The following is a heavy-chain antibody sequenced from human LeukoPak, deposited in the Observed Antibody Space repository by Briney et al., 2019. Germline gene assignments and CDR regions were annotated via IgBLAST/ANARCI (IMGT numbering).Heavy chain of an antibody. CDR3: TRRDWSDF. CDR2: MNPNSGDT. Sequence: ASVKVSCKASGYTFTDYDINWVRQAPGHGLEWMGWMNPNSGDTVYLQKFQGRVTMTRNTSTTTAYVELNSLTSEDTAVYYCTRRDWSDFWGHGSLVTVSS. V-gene: IGHV1-8*01. J-gene: IGHJ4*01. CDR1: GYTFTDYD. D-gene: IGHD2-21*01.